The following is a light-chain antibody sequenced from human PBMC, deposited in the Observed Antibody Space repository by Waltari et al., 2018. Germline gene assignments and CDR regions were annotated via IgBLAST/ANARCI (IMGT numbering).Light chain of an antibody. CDR2: KTS. V-gene: IGKV1-5*03. CDR1: QSVGRW. J-gene: IGKJ1*01. CDR3: QHYSTYSWT. Sequence: IQMTQPPSTLSASVGDRVTMTCRASQSVGRWLAWYQQKPGKAPKLLIYKTSTLESGVPSRFSGSGSGTEFSLTISSLQPDDFATYYCQHYSTYSWTFGQGTKLEIK.